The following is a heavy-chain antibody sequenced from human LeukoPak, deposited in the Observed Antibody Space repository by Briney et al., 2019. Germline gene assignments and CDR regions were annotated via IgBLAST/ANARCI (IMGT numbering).Heavy chain of an antibody. CDR1: GDSISSSSYY. D-gene: IGHD3-22*01. J-gene: IGHJ4*02. CDR2: ISYSGST. Sequence: SETLSLTCTVSGDSISSSSYYWGWIRQPPGKGLEWIGSISYSGSTYYNPSLKSRVTISVDTSKNQFSLKLSSVTAADTAVYYCARERDYYYDSSGYLLDWGQGTLVTVSS. CDR3: ARERDYYYDSSGYLLD. V-gene: IGHV4-39*07.